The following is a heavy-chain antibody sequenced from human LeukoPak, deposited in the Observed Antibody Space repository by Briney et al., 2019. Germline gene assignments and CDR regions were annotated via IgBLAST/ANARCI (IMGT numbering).Heavy chain of an antibody. J-gene: IGHJ3*02. V-gene: IGHV3-30*18. CDR2: ISYDGSNK. CDR1: GFTFSSYG. Sequence: PGGSLRLSCAASGFTFSSYGMHWVRQAPGKGLEWVAVISYDGSNKYYADSVKGRFTISRDNSKNTLYLQMNSLRAEDTAVYYCAKLQLGYYYDSSGYYHHDAFDIWGQGTMVTVSS. D-gene: IGHD3-22*01. CDR3: AKLQLGYYYDSSGYYHHDAFDI.